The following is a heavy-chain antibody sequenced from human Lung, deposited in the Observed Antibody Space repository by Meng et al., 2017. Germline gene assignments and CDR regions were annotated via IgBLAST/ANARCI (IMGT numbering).Heavy chain of an antibody. V-gene: IGHV3-7*01. J-gene: IGHJ6*02. CDR1: GFTFNTYW. Sequence: GESLKISCAASGFTFNTYWMSWVRQPPGKGLEWVASIKSDGSDKYYVDSVKGRFTISRDDAKNSVSLQMSSLRAEDTAVYFCARGSMDVWGQGTTVTVSS. CDR3: ARGSMDV. CDR2: IKSDGSDK.